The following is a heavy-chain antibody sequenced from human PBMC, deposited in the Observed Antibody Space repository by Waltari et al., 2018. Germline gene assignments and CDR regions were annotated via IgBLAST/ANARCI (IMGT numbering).Heavy chain of an antibody. J-gene: IGHJ6*03. Sequence: QLQLQESGPGLVKPSETLSLTCTVSGGSISSSSYYWGWIRQPPGKGLEWIGSIYYSGSTYYNPSLKSRVTISVDTSKNQFSLKLSSVTAADTAVYYCARSPSSTSSYYYYYMDVWGKGTTVTVSS. V-gene: IGHV4-39*01. D-gene: IGHD2-2*01. CDR2: IYYSGST. CDR3: ARSPSSTSSYYYYYMDV. CDR1: GGSISSSSYY.